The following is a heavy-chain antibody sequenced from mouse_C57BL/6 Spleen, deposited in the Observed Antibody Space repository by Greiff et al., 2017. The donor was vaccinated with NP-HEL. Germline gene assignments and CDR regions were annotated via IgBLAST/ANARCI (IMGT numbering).Heavy chain of an antibody. Sequence: EVKVVESGGDLVKPGGSLKLSCAASGFTFSSYGMSWVRQTPDKRLEWVATISSGGSYTYYPDSVKGRFTISRDNAKNTLYLQMSSLKSEDTAMYYCAGGSFDYWGQGTTLTVSS. V-gene: IGHV5-6*01. CDR1: GFTFSSYG. D-gene: IGHD1-1*01. J-gene: IGHJ2*01. CDR3: AGGSFDY. CDR2: ISSGGSYT.